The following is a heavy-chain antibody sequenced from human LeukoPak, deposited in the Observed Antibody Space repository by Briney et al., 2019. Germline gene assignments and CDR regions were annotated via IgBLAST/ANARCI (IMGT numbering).Heavy chain of an antibody. D-gene: IGHD1-26*01. Sequence: PGGSLRLSCAASGFTVSSNYMSRVRQAPGKGLEWVSVIYSGGSRYYADSVKGRFTISRDNSKNTLYLQMTSLRAEDTAVYYCARVWWELLRVYAFDIWGQGTMVTVSS. CDR3: ARVWWELLRVYAFDI. CDR1: GFTVSSNY. V-gene: IGHV3-53*01. CDR2: IYSGGSR. J-gene: IGHJ3*02.